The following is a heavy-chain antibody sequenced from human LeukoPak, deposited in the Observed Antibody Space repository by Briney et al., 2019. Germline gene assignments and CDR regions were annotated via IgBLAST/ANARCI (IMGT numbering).Heavy chain of an antibody. V-gene: IGHV3-30*02. CDR3: AKANYYDYVWGSPYYFDY. J-gene: IGHJ4*02. CDR2: IRYDGSNK. Sequence: GGSLRLSCAASGFTFSSYGMHWVRQAPGKGLEWVAFIRYDGSNKYYADSVKGRFTISRDNSKNTLYLQMNSLRAEDTAVYYCAKANYYDYVWGSPYYFDYWGQGTLVTVSS. D-gene: IGHD3-16*01. CDR1: GFTFSSYG.